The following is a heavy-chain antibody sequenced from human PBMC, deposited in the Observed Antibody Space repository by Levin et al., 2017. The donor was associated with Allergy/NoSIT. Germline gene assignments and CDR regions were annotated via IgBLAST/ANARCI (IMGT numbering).Heavy chain of an antibody. V-gene: IGHV3-9*01. D-gene: IGHD6-13*01. J-gene: IGHJ3*02. CDR3: AKGAKLVRGAFDI. Sequence: PGGSLRLSCAASGFTFDDYAMHWVRQAPGKGLEWVSGISWNSGSIGYADSVKGRFTISRDNAKNSLYLQMNSLRAEDTALYYCAKGAKLVRGAFDIWGQGTMVTVSS. CDR2: ISWNSGSI. CDR1: GFTFDDYA.